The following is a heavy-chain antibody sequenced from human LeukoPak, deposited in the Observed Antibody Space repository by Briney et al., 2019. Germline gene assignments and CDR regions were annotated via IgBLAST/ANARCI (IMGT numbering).Heavy chain of an antibody. D-gene: IGHD3-3*01. CDR1: GGSLSSHY. CDR3: ARSPGGVDFWSGYYLDV. Sequence: PSETLSLTCTVSGGSLSSHYWSWIRQPPGKGLAWIGYIYYSGSTNYNPSLKSRVTISVDTSKNQFSLKLSSVTAADTAVYYCARSPGGVDFWSGYYLDVWGKGTTVTVSS. J-gene: IGHJ6*04. CDR2: IYYSGST. V-gene: IGHV4-59*11.